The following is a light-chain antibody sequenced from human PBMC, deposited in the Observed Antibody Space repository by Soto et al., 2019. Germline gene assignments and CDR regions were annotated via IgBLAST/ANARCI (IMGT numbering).Light chain of an antibody. V-gene: IGKV1D-13*01. J-gene: IGKJ4*01. CDR2: DAS. CDR1: QRISSN. CDR3: QQDNNSPTLT. Sequence: IHMTQSPSSLSASVGDRVTITCRASQRISSNLTWYQQKPGQAPRLLIYDASTRESGVPSRFSGSGSGTDFTLTISSLQSEDFAVYYCQQDNNSPTLTFGGGTKVDIK.